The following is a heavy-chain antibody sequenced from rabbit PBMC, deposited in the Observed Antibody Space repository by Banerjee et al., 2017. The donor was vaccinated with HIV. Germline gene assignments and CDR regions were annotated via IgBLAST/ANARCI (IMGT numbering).Heavy chain of an antibody. J-gene: IGHJ4*01. CDR3: ARDLAGVIGWNFNL. Sequence: QEQLVESGGGLVQPEGSLTLTCTASGSTLSRYYICWVRQAPGKGLEWIACINSNTGNTVYASWAKGPFTISKTSSTTVTLQMTSLTAADTATYFCARDLAGVIGWNFNLWGPGTLVTVS. CDR2: INSNTGNT. V-gene: IGHV1S45*01. CDR1: GSTLSRYY. D-gene: IGHD4-1*01.